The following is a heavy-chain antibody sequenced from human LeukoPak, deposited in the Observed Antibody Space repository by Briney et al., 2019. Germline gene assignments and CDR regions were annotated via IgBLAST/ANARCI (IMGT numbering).Heavy chain of an antibody. CDR2: IFYTGSP. V-gene: IGHV4-39*01. J-gene: IGHJ3*02. CDR1: GGSISNNRHY. CDR3: ARRGGSAFDI. Sequence: SETLSLTYTVSGGSISNNRHYWGWIRQPPGKGLEWIAYIFYTGSPYYNPSLKSRVTISVNTSRNQFSLKVSSVAAADTAVYFCARRGGSAFDIWGQGAMVAVSS. D-gene: IGHD3-10*01.